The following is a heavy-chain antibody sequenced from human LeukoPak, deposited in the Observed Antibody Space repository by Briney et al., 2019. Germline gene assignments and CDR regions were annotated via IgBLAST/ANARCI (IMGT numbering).Heavy chain of an antibody. Sequence: GGSLRLSCVVSGFAFSSYTMDWVRQVPGKGLEWVAVISYDSNTKHYADSVKGRFTISRDNAKNSLFLQMNSLRAEDTAVYYCARAVVRTRVDYWGQGTLVTVSS. D-gene: IGHD3-10*01. J-gene: IGHJ4*02. CDR1: GFAFSSYT. CDR2: ISYDSNTK. CDR3: ARAVVRTRVDY. V-gene: IGHV3-30*04.